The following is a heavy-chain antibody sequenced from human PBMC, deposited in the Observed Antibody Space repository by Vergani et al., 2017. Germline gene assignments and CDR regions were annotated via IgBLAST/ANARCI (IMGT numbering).Heavy chain of an antibody. CDR2: IYYSGST. CDR1: GYSISSGYY. D-gene: IGHD6-13*01. Sequence: QVQLQESGPGLVKPSETLSLTCAVSGYSISSGYYWGWIRQPPGKGLEWLGYIYYSGSTTYNPSLKSRLTISVDTSKNQFSLRLSSVTAADTALYYCAGDSSSWQRADYWGQGTLVTVSS. J-gene: IGHJ4*02. CDR3: AGDSSSWQRADY. V-gene: IGHV4-61*01.